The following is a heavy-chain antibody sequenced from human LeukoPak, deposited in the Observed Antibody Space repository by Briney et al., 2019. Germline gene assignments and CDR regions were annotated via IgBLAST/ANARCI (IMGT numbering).Heavy chain of an antibody. D-gene: IGHD2-2*01. CDR2: IYHSGST. CDR1: GGSISSGGYS. J-gene: IGHJ3*02. CDR3: ARGEDIVVVPAGAFDI. Sequence: SETLSLTCAVSGGSISSGGYSWSWIRQPPGKGLEWIGYIYHSGSTYYSPSLKSRVTISVDRSKNQFSLKLSSVTAADTAVYYCARGEDIVVVPAGAFDIWGQGTMVIVSS. V-gene: IGHV4-30-2*01.